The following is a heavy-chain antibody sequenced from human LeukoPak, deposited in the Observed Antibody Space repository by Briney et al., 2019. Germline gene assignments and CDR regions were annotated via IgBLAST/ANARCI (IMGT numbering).Heavy chain of an antibody. Sequence: SVKVSCKASGGTFSSYAISWVRQAPGQGLEWMGRIVPIFGTANYAQKFQGRVTITTDESTSTAYMELSSLRSEDTAVYYCARDPSPYYNDSSRYYSYYFDYWGQGTLVTVSS. CDR1: GGTFSSYA. J-gene: IGHJ4*02. CDR2: IVPIFGTA. V-gene: IGHV1-69*05. D-gene: IGHD3-22*01. CDR3: ARDPSPYYNDSSRYYSYYFDY.